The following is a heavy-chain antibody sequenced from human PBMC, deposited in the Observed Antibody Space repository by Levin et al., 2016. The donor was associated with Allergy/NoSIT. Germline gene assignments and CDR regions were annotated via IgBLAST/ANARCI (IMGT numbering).Heavy chain of an antibody. CDR2: INPSGGST. CDR3: ARDHDYDSSGPDYYFDY. Sequence: WVRQAPGQGLEWMGIINPSGGSTSYAQKFQGRVTMTRDTSTSTVYMELSSLRSEDTAVYYCARDHDYDSSGPDYYFDYWGQGTLVTVSS. V-gene: IGHV1-46*01. J-gene: IGHJ4*02. D-gene: IGHD3-22*01.